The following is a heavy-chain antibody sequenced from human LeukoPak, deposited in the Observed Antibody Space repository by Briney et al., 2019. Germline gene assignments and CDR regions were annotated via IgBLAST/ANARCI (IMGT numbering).Heavy chain of an antibody. CDR1: GYTFADYY. CDR3: ARSDNSGYYYSY. V-gene: IGHV1-2*06. CDR2: INPNSGGT. J-gene: IGHJ4*02. Sequence: ASVKVSCXAAGYTFADYYMYWVRQAPGQGLEWMERINPNSGGTNYAQTFQGRVTMTRDTSISTAYMELSRLRADDTAVYYCARSDNSGYYYSYWGQGTLVTVSS. D-gene: IGHD3-22*01.